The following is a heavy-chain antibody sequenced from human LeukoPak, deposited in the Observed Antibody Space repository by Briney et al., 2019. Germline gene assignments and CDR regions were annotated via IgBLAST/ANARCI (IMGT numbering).Heavy chain of an antibody. CDR1: GGTFSSYA. V-gene: IGHV1-69*04. CDR2: NIPIFGIA. D-gene: IGHD3-22*01. CDR3: ARTPKDYYDSSGYYGWFGP. Sequence: SVNVSCKASGGTFSSYAISWVRQAPGQGLEWMGRNIPIFGIAKYAQKFQGRVTITADNSTSTAYMELSSLRSEDTAVYYCARTPKDYYDSSGYYGWFGPWGQGTLVTVST. J-gene: IGHJ5*02.